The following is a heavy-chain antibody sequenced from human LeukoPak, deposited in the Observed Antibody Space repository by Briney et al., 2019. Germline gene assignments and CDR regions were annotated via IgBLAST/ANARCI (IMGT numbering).Heavy chain of an antibody. J-gene: IGHJ3*02. CDR2: IYHSGST. CDR1: GGSISSSNW. CDR3: ARGGDYDILTGPYAFDI. V-gene: IGHV4-4*02. Sequence: PSETLSLTCAVSGGSISSSNWWSWVRQPPGKGLEWIGEIYHSGSTNYNPSLKSRVTISVDKSKNQFSLKLSSVTAADTAVYYCARGGDYDILTGPYAFDIWGQGTMVTVSS. D-gene: IGHD3-9*01.